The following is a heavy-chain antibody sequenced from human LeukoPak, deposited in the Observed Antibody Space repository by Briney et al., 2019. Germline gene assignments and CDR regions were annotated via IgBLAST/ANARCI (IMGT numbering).Heavy chain of an antibody. D-gene: IGHD1-26*01. CDR1: GYTFSYD. CDR2: LNPNSGNA. Sequence: ASVKVSCKASGYTFSYDINWVRQATGQGLEWMGWLNPNSGNAGYAQKFQGRLTMTRNTSISTAYMELSSLTSEDTAAYYCARVISAPDYWGQGTLVTVSS. V-gene: IGHV1-8*01. CDR3: ARVISAPDY. J-gene: IGHJ4*02.